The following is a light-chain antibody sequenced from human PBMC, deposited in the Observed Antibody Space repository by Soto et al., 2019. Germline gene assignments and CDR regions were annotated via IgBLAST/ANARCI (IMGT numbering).Light chain of an antibody. J-gene: IGLJ3*02. CDR3: SAWDDSLTGSWL. V-gene: IGLV1-44*01. CDR1: SSNIGSNT. Sequence: QSVLAQPPSASGTPGQRVTISCSGSSSNIGSNTVNWYQLFPGAAPKLLIYNNNQRPSGVPDRFSGSKSGTSASLAISGLQSEDEADYYCSAWDDSLTGSWLFGGGTKVTVL. CDR2: NNN.